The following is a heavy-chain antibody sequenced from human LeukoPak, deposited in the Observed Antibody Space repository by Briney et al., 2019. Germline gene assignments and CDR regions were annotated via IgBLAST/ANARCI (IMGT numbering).Heavy chain of an antibody. CDR1: GFMINRYW. Sequence: GGSLRLSCAASGFMINRYWMSWVRQAPGKGLEWVANIKEDGSEKHYVDSVKGRFTSSRDNAKNSLYLQMNSLRAEDTAVYYCARGATTSLGNLDYWGQGTLVTVSS. J-gene: IGHJ4*02. V-gene: IGHV3-7*01. CDR3: ARGATTSLGNLDY. CDR2: IKEDGSEK. D-gene: IGHD1-26*01.